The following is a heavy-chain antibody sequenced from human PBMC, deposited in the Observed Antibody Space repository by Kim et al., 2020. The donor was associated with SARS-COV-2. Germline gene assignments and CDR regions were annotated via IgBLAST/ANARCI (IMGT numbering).Heavy chain of an antibody. J-gene: IGHJ4*02. CDR1: GGTFSSYA. V-gene: IGHV1-69*04. CDR2: IIPILGIA. CDR3: ARDPRDGYPEI. Sequence: SVKVSCKASGGTFSSYAISWVRQAPGQGLEWMGRIIPILGIANYAQKFQGRVTITADKSTSTAYMELSSLRSEDTAVYYCARDPRDGYPEIWGQGTLVTVSS. D-gene: IGHD5-12*01.